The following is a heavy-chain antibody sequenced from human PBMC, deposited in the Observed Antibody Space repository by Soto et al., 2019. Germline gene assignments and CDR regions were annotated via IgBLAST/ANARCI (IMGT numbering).Heavy chain of an antibody. CDR1: GFTFSSYG. Sequence: LRLSCAASGFTFSSYGMHWVRQAPGKGLEWVAVIWYDGSNKYYADSVKGRFTISRDNSKNTLYLQMNSLRAEDTAVYYCARDRAAGTLDYWGQGTLVTVSS. D-gene: IGHD6-13*01. J-gene: IGHJ4*02. V-gene: IGHV3-33*01. CDR3: ARDRAAGTLDY. CDR2: IWYDGSNK.